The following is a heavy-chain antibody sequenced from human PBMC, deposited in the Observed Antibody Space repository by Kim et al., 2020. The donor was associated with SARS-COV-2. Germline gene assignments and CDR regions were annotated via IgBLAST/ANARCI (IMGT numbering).Heavy chain of an antibody. J-gene: IGHJ6*02. CDR2: ISFDGSNQ. D-gene: IGHD3-10*01. CDR1: GFIFSSYA. V-gene: IGHV3-30*04. CDR3: ARDVKPVIRGMTKKTNYYPGMAV. Sequence: GGSLRLSCSASGFIFSSYAMYWVRQAPDKGLEWLAVISFDGSNQYYEDSVQGRFTVSRDNAKNTLYLQMNSLRPEDTALYYCARDVKPVIRGMTKKTNYYPGMAVWGQGTTVIVPS.